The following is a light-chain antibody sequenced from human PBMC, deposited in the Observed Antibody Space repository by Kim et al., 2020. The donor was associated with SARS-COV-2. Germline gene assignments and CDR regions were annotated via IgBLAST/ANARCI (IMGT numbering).Light chain of an antibody. V-gene: IGLV3-19*01. J-gene: IGLJ2*01. CDR1: SLRTQS. CDR3: NSRDSSGNHVV. CDR2: GKN. Sequence: ALGKTVRRQYQGDSLRTQSASWYQQKPGQAPVLVIYGKNNRPSGIPDRFSGSSSGNTASLTITGAQAEDEADYYCNSRDSSGNHVVFGGGTQLTVL.